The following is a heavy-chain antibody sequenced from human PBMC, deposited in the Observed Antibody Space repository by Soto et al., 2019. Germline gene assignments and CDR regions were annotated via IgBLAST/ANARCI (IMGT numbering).Heavy chain of an antibody. Sequence: LSLTCTVSGGYISSGGYYWISIREHPGKGLEWIGYIYYSGSTYYNPSLKSRVTISVDTSKNQFSLKLSSVTAADTGVYYCARVKITIFGVVIGGPNWFDPWGQGTLVT. V-gene: IGHV4-31*03. J-gene: IGHJ5*02. CDR2: IYYSGST. CDR1: GGYISSGGYY. CDR3: ARVKITIFGVVIGGPNWFDP. D-gene: IGHD3-3*01.